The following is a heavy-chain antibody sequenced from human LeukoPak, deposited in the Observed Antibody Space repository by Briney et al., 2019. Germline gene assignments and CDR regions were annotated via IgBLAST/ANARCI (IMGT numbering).Heavy chain of an antibody. CDR1: GYTFTDYA. CDR2: ITTGRGET. J-gene: IGHJ6*03. Sequence: ASVKVSCKASGYTFTDYALHWVRQAPGQSLEWMGWITTGRGETRYSQEFQRRITFTRDTSASTVYMDLSDLRSEDTAVYYCARGNVLRYFDWLSSRGRGGGYYYYYMDVWGKGTTVTISS. D-gene: IGHD3-9*01. V-gene: IGHV1-3*03. CDR3: ARGNVLRYFDWLSSRGRGGGYYYYYMDV.